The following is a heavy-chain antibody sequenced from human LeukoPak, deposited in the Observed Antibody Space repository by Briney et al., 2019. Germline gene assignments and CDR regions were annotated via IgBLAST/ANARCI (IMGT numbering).Heavy chain of an antibody. Sequence: GGTLRLSCAASEFTFSSYATSWVRQAPGRGLEWVSAICGSAGGTYYADSVKSRFPITRDNSKNTLYLLKHSLRAEDTAVDYCAKGAGYSGHDLSSYFDYWGQGILVTVSS. D-gene: IGHD5-12*01. CDR2: ICGSAGGT. V-gene: IGHV3-23*01. J-gene: IGHJ4*02. CDR1: EFTFSSYA. CDR3: AKGAGYSGHDLSSYFDY.